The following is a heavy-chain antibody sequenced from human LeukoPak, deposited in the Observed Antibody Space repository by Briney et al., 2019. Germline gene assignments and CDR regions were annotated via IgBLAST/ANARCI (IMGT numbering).Heavy chain of an antibody. J-gene: IGHJ3*01. V-gene: IGHV6-1*01. CDR3: AREGGDAFDV. CDR2: TYFRSKWYN. Sequence: SQTLSLTCALSGDSVSSDSTAWNWIRQSPSRGLEWLGRTYFRSKWYNDYAVSVKSRITINPDTSKNQLSLQLNSVTPEDTAVYYCAREGGDAFDVWGHGTMVTVSS. CDR1: GDSVSSDSTA. D-gene: IGHD1-26*01.